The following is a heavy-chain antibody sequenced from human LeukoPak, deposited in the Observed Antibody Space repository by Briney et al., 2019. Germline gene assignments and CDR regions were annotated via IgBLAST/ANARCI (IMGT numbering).Heavy chain of an antibody. CDR2: NGSTT. CDR1: GFTFITYW. CDR3: ARVSIGWYHFDY. D-gene: IGHD6-19*01. J-gene: IGHJ4*02. V-gene: IGHV3-74*01. Sequence: GSLRLSCAASGFTFITYWMHWVRQAPGKGLVWVSRNGSTTSYADSVKGRFTVSRDNAKNTLYLQMNSLRAEDTAVYYCARVSIGWYHFDYWGQGTLVTVSS.